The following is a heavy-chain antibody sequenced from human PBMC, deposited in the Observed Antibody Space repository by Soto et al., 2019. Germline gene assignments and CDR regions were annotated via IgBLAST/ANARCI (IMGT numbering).Heavy chain of an antibody. V-gene: IGHV4-38-2*01. D-gene: IGHD5-12*01. CDR3: ARMSVEMATTYYFDS. CDR2: IHHSGST. J-gene: IGHJ4*02. Sequence: PXETLSLRCVVSDYSISSNNYWGWIRQPPGKGLECIGSIHHSGSTYYSPSLNSRVTVSLDTSKNQFSLKLSSVNAADTAVYYCARMSVEMATTYYFDSWGQGALVTVSS. CDR1: DYSISSNNY.